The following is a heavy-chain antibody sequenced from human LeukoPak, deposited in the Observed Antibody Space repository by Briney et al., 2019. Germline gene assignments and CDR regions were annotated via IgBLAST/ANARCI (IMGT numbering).Heavy chain of an antibody. Sequence: GGSLRLSCAASGFTFSTYWMAWVRQAPGKGLEWVANIKGDKSARHQADSVKGRFTISRDNTQNSVYLQMSSLRGEDTAVYYCARDVGGSLDYWGQGTLVPVSS. V-gene: IGHV3-7*01. J-gene: IGHJ4*02. CDR1: GFTFSTYW. CDR3: ARDVGGSLDY. CDR2: IKGDKSAR. D-gene: IGHD1-26*01.